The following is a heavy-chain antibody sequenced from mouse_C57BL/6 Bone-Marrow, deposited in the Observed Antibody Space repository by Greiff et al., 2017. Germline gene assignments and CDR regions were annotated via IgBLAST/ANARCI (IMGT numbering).Heavy chain of an antibody. CDR2: ILPGDGDT. D-gene: IGHD1-1*01. CDR1: GYTFTGYW. CDR3: ASDGNNVYYAMDY. V-gene: IGHV1-9*01. Sequence: VHLLESGAELMKPGASVKLSCKASGYTFTGYWIQWVKQRPGHGLEWIGRILPGDGDTNYNAKFQGKATFTADTSSNTAYMQLSSLTTEDSASYSGASDGNNVYYAMDYWGQGTSVTVSS. J-gene: IGHJ4*01.